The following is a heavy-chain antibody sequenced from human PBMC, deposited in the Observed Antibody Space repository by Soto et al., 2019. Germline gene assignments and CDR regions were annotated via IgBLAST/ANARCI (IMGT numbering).Heavy chain of an antibody. D-gene: IGHD3-16*01. CDR2: ISPYNGNT. CDR3: AGGIGGYLGVDYYYGMDV. V-gene: IGHV1-18*01. CDR1: GYTFTSYG. Sequence: QVQLVQSGAEVKKPGASVKVSCKASGYTFTSYGISWVRQAPGQGLEWMGWISPYNGNTNYAQKLQGRVTMTTDTATSTAYMELRSLSSDDTAVYYCAGGIGGYLGVDYYYGMDVWGQGTTVTVSS. J-gene: IGHJ6*01.